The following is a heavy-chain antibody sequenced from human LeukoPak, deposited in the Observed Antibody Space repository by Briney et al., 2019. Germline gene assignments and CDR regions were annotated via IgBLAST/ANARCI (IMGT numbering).Heavy chain of an antibody. Sequence: ASVKVSCKASGYTFTTYGITWVRQAPGQGLEWMGWISAYNGDTNYAQKLQGRVTMTTDTSTSTAYMELRSLRSDDTAVYYCARDRGYSSSWWGYDYWGQGTLVTVSS. CDR1: GYTFTTYG. V-gene: IGHV1-18*01. CDR3: ARDRGYSSSWWGYDY. J-gene: IGHJ4*02. D-gene: IGHD6-13*01. CDR2: ISAYNGDT.